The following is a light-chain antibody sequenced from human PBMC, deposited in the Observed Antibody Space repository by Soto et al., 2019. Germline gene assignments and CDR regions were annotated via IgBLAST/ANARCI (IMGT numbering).Light chain of an antibody. V-gene: IGLV2-18*01. CDR3: SLYTSENTYV. CDR1: STGFVSYNL. CDR2: EAS. J-gene: IGLJ1*01. Sequence: QSVLTQPPSVSGSPGQSVTISCTGTSTGFVSYNLVSWYQQPPGTAPKLIIYEASNRPSGVPDRFSGSKSGNTASLTISGLQAADEADYYCSLYTSENTYVFGTGTKV.